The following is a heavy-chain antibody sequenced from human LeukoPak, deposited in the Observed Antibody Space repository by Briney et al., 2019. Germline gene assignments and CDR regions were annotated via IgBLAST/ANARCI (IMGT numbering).Heavy chain of an antibody. CDR3: ARSEYSYGYFIDY. V-gene: IGHV3-11*03. CDR2: ISSSSRNT. D-gene: IGHD5-18*01. Sequence: GGSLRLSCVASVFTFSDYYMSWIRQAPGKGLEWVSYISSSSRNTNYADSVKGRFSISRDNAKNSLYLQTNSLRAEDTAVYYCARSEYSYGYFIDYWGQGSLVTVSS. J-gene: IGHJ4*02. CDR1: VFTFSDYY.